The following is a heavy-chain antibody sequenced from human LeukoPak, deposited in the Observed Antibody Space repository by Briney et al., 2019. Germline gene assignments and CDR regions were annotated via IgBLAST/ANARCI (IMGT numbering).Heavy chain of an antibody. J-gene: IGHJ4*02. CDR2: ISYDGSNK. Sequence: PGRSLRLSCAASGFTFSSYAMHWVRQAPGKGLEWVAVISYDGSNKYYADSVKGRFTISRDNSKNALYLQMNSLRAEDTAVYYCARPKVEVTPTYYFDYWGQGTLVTVSS. CDR3: ARPKVEVTPTYYFDY. CDR1: GFTFSSYA. V-gene: IGHV3-30-3*01. D-gene: IGHD2-21*02.